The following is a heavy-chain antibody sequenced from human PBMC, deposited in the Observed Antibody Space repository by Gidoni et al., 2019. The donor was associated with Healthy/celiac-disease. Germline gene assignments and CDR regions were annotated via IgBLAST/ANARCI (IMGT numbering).Heavy chain of an antibody. D-gene: IGHD2-15*01. CDR1: GSSFTSYW. V-gene: IGHV5-51*01. CDR3: ARQDGPGYCSGGSCFFDY. CDR2: IYPGDSDT. Sequence: EVQLVQSGAEVKKPGESLKISCKGSGSSFTSYWIGWVRQMPGKGLEWMGIIYPGDSDTRYSPSFQGQVTISADKSISTAYLQWSSLKASDTAMYYCARQDGPGYCSGGSCFFDYWGQGTLVTVSS. J-gene: IGHJ4*02.